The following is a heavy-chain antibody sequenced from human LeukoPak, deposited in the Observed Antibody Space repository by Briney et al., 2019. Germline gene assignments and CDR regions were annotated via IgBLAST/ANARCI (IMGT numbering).Heavy chain of an antibody. J-gene: IGHJ4*02. Sequence: PGGSLRLSCAASGFTSSSYSMNWVRQGPGKGLEWVSSISSSSSYIYYADSVKGRFTISRDNAKNSLYLQMNSLRAEDTAVYYCVVVCSSTSCYAGLDYWGQGTLVTVSS. CDR2: ISSSSSYI. V-gene: IGHV3-21*01. CDR1: GFTSSSYS. D-gene: IGHD2-2*01. CDR3: VVVCSSTSCYAGLDY.